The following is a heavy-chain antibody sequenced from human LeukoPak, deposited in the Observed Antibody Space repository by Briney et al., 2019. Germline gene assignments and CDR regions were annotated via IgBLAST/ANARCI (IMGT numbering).Heavy chain of an antibody. V-gene: IGHV3-23*01. CDR3: AKTRPLDSSSWSHGDY. J-gene: IGHJ4*02. Sequence: GGSLRLSCAASGFTFSSYAMSWVRQAPGKGLEWVSAISGSGDSTYYGDSVKGRFTISRDNSKNTLYLQMNSLRAEDTAVHYCAKTRPLDSSSWSHGDYWGQGTLVIVSS. D-gene: IGHD6-13*01. CDR1: GFTFSSYA. CDR2: ISGSGDST.